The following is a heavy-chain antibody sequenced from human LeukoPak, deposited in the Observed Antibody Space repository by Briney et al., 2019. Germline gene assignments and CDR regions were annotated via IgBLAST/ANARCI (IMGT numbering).Heavy chain of an antibody. J-gene: IGHJ4*02. CDR1: GFTFSNAW. V-gene: IGHV3-30*18. Sequence: PGGSLRLSCAASGFTFSNAWMSWVRQAPGKGVEWVAVISYDGSNKYYADSLKGRFTISRDNSKNTLYLQMNSLRAEDTAVYYCAKDFHGGSPDYWGQGTLVTVSS. CDR2: ISYDGSNK. D-gene: IGHD1-26*01. CDR3: AKDFHGGSPDY.